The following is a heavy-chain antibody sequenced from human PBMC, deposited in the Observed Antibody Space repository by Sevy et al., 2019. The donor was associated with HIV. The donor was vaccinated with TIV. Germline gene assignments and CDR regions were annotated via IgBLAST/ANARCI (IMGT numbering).Heavy chain of an antibody. Sequence: SETLSLTCTVSGDSISGYYWSWIRQPPGKGLEWIGHFFYSGSTNYSPSLKSRVTISIDTARNQVSLKLRSVTAADTAVYYCARGIAAPRGMDVWGQGTTVTVSS. CDR3: ARGIAAPRGMDV. CDR1: GDSISGYY. J-gene: IGHJ6*02. D-gene: IGHD6-13*01. CDR2: FFYSGST. V-gene: IGHV4-59*01.